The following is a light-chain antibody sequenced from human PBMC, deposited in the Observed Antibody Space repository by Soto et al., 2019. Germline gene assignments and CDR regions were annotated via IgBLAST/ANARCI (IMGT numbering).Light chain of an antibody. CDR3: QSYDSSLSV. V-gene: IGLV1-40*01. CDR2: GNS. Sequence: QSVLTQPPSVSGAPGQRVTISCTGSSSNIGAGYDVHWYQQLPGTAPKLLIYGNSNRPSGVPDRFSGSKSGTSASLAITGLQAEDEADYYCQSYDSSLSVLGGGTKVTVL. J-gene: IGLJ2*01. CDR1: SSNIGAGYD.